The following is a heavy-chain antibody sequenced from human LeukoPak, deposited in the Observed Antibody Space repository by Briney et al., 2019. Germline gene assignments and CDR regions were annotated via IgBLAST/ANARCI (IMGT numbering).Heavy chain of an antibody. CDR3: ARPPRGYCSGGSCFDY. J-gene: IGHJ4*02. CDR1: GYTFTGYY. Sequence: ASVKVSCKASGYTFTGYYIHWVRQSPGQDLEWMGWIHPDSGGSNCAQKFQGRVTLTRDTSINTAYMELSSLRSDDTAMYHCARPPRGYCSGGSCFDYWGQGTPVTVSS. D-gene: IGHD2-15*01. V-gene: IGHV1-2*02. CDR2: IHPDSGGS.